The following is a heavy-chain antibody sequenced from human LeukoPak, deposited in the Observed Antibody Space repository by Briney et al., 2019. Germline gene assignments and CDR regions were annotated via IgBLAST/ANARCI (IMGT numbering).Heavy chain of an antibody. CDR1: GYSFTSYW. D-gene: IGHD1-26*01. CDR2: VYPGDSDT. CDR3: ASLSGSLTSVDY. J-gene: IGHJ4*02. Sequence: GESLQISCKGSGYSFTSYWIGWVRQMPGKGLEWMGVVYPGDSDTRYSPSFQGPLTISADKSTPPAYLQWRSLKASDTAMYYCASLSGSLTSVDYWGQGTLVTVSS. V-gene: IGHV5-51*01.